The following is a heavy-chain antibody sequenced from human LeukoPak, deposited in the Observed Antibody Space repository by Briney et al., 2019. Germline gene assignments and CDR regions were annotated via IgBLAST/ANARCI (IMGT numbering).Heavy chain of an antibody. D-gene: IGHD4-4*01. J-gene: IGHJ5*02. V-gene: IGHV1-2*02. Sequence: EASVTVSCKASGYTFTGYYMHWVRQAPGQGLEWMGWINPNSGGTNYAQKFQGRVTMTRDTSISTAYMELSRLRSDDTAVYYCARDLMGTYSNYFSGDNRFDPWGQGTLVTGSS. CDR3: ARDLMGTYSNYFSGDNRFDP. CDR2: INPNSGGT. CDR1: GYTFTGYY.